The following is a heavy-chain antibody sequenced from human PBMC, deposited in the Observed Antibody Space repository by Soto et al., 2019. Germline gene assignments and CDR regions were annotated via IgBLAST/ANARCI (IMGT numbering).Heavy chain of an antibody. CDR1: GFTFSSYW. Sequence: GGSMRLSCASSGFTFSSYWMHWVRQVPGKGLVWVSRIDTDGSNTIYADSVKGRFTISRDNAKNSLYLQMNSLRAEDTAVYYCAREQYYYYGMDVWGQGTTVTVSS. CDR3: AREQYYYYGMDV. CDR2: IDTDGSNT. J-gene: IGHJ6*02. V-gene: IGHV3-74*01.